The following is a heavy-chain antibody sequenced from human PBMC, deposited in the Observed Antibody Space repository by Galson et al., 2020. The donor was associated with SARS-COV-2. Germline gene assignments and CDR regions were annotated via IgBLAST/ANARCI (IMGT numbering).Heavy chain of an antibody. J-gene: IGHJ4*02. Sequence: SETLYLTCTVSGGSISSYYWSWIRQPPGKGLEWIGYIYYSGSTNYNPSLKSRVTISLETSKNQFSLRLSSVSAADTAIYFCARGHYGIHSDWGQGTLVTVSS. D-gene: IGHD4-17*01. CDR2: IYYSGST. CDR1: GGSISSYY. CDR3: ARGHYGIHSD. V-gene: IGHV4-59*13.